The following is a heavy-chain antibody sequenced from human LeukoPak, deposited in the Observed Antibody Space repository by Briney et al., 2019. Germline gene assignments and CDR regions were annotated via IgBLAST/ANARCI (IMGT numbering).Heavy chain of an antibody. D-gene: IGHD6-13*01. V-gene: IGHV4-59*01. J-gene: IGHJ2*01. CDR1: VVSTFLDN. Sequence: SETLSLTSMVHVVSTFLDNWVPERQPPGKGLEFFGFIYYSGSTNYNPSLKSRVTISVDTSKNQFSLNRSSVTAADTAVYYCAVSRIATVWVIWYSGLWGRGTLVTVSS. CDR3: AVSRIATVWVIWYSGL. CDR2: IYYSGST.